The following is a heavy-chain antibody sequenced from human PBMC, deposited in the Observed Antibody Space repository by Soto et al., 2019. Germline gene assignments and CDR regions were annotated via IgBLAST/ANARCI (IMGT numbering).Heavy chain of an antibody. CDR2: IYYSGTT. J-gene: IGHJ5*02. CDR1: GGSISSSGYY. Sequence: QVQLQESGPGLVKPSQTLSLTCTVSGGSISSSGYYWSWIRQHPGKGLEWIGYIYYSGTTYYNPSLESRVTISVDTSKNQFSLKLSSVPAADTAMYYCARGGSDYVWGSYLWFDPWGQGTLVTVSS. D-gene: IGHD3-16*02. CDR3: ARGGSDYVWGSYLWFDP. V-gene: IGHV4-31*03.